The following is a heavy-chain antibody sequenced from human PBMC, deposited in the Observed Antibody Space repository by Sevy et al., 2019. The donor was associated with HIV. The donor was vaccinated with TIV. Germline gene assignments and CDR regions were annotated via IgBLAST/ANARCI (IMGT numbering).Heavy chain of an antibody. V-gene: IGHV3-53*01. CDR2: IYSGGST. CDR3: ARLRTVAETYGMDV. D-gene: IGHD2-15*01. Sequence: GGSLRLSCAASGFTVSSNYMSWVRQGPGKGLEWLSVIYSGGSTYYADSVKGRFTVFRDNSNNTLYLQMNTLRADDTARCYCARLRTVAETYGMDVWGQGTTVTVSS. J-gene: IGHJ6*02. CDR1: GFTVSSNY.